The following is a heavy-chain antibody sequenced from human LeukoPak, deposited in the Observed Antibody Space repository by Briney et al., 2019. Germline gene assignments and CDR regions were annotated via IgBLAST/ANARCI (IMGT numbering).Heavy chain of an antibody. D-gene: IGHD6-13*01. CDR1: GFTFSSYW. Sequence: PGGSLRLSCAASGFTFSSYWMHWVRQAPGKGLVWVSRINGDGSSTSYADSVKGRFTISRDNAKNTLYLQMNSLRAEDTAVYYCAKSSSSWYIDAFDIWGQGTMVTVSS. CDR2: INGDGSST. J-gene: IGHJ3*02. V-gene: IGHV3-74*01. CDR3: AKSSSSWYIDAFDI.